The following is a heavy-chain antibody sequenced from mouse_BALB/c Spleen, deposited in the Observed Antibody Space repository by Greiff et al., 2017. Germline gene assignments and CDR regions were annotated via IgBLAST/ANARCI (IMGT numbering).Heavy chain of an antibody. CDR3: ARNRVYCFDY. D-gene: IGHD2-14*01. CDR1: GFTFSSFG. J-gene: IGHJ2*01. Sequence: EVQLVESGGGLVQPGGSRKLSCAASGFTFSSFGMHWVRQAPEKGLEWVAYISSGSSTIYYADTVKGRFTISRDNPKNTLFLQMTSLRSEDTAMYYCARNRVYCFDYWGQGTTLTVSS. V-gene: IGHV5-17*02. CDR2: ISSGSSTI.